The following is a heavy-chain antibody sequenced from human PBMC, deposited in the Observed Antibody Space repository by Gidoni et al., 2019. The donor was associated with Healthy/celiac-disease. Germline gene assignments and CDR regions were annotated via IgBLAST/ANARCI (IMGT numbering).Heavy chain of an antibody. CDR3: ATLPGGLELRSS. Sequence: EVQLVESGGGLVKPGGSLRLSCAASGFPFSSYSMNWVRQAPGKGLELVSSISSSSSYIYYADSVKGRFTISRDNAKNSLYLQMNSLRAEDTAVYYCATLPGGLELRSSWGQGTLVTVSS. D-gene: IGHD1-7*01. CDR1: GFPFSSYS. CDR2: ISSSSSYI. J-gene: IGHJ4*02. V-gene: IGHV3-21*01.